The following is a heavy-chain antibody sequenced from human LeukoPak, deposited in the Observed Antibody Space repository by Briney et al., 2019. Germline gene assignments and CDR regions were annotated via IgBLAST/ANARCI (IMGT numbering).Heavy chain of an antibody. J-gene: IGHJ4*02. D-gene: IGHD6-13*01. CDR1: GFTLSSYA. CDR2: ISGSGGST. Sequence: PGGSLRLSCAASGFTLSSYAMSWVRQGPGKGLEWVSGISGSGGSTYYADSVKGRLTTSRDNSKNTLYLQMNSLRAEDTAVYYCAKGRGSSSWYTDYWGQGTLSPSPQ. V-gene: IGHV3-23*01. CDR3: AKGRGSSSWYTDY.